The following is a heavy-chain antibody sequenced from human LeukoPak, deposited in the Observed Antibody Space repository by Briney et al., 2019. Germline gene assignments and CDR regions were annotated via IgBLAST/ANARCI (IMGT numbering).Heavy chain of an antibody. CDR2: IRSSSSTI. V-gene: IGHV3-48*01. D-gene: IGHD2-21*02. CDR1: GFTFSTYS. J-gene: IGHJ5*02. Sequence: GGSLRLSCAASGFTFSTYSMNWVRQSPGKGLEWVANIRSSSSTIYYADSVKGRFTISRDNANNSLYPQMNSLRAEDTAVYYCARGWGLDPWGQGTLVIVSS. CDR3: ARGWGLDP.